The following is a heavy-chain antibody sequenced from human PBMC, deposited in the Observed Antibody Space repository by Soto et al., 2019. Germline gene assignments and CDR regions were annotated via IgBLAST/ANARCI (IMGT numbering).Heavy chain of an antibody. CDR3: ARIAAESDFAMDV. CDR2: IAAYNGNP. V-gene: IGHV1-18*01. J-gene: IGHJ6*02. D-gene: IGHD6-25*01. Sequence: QAQLVQSGAEVKKPGASVKVSCKASGYSFTTYIISWVRQTAGQGLEWMGWIAAYNGNPNYPQNLQGRVTMTIDPSTRTAYMELTSLRSDDTAVYYCARIAAESDFAMDVWGQGTTVTVSS. CDR1: GYSFTTYI.